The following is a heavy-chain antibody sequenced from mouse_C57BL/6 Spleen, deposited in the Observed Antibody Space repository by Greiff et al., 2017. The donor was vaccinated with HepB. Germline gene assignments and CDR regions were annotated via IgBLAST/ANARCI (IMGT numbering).Heavy chain of an antibody. CDR1: GYTFTGYW. J-gene: IGHJ1*03. CDR3: ASYYYGSRTRYWYFDV. V-gene: IGHV1-9*01. D-gene: IGHD1-1*01. Sequence: QVHVKQSGAELMKPGASVKLSCKATGYTFTGYWIEWVKQRPGHGLEWIGEILPGSGSTNYNEKFKGKATFTADTSSNTAYMPLSSLTTKNSAFYYCASYYYGSRTRYWYFDVWGTGTTVTVSS. CDR2: ILPGSGST.